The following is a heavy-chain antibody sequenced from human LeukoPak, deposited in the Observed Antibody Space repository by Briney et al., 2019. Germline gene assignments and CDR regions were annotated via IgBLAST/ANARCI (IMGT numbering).Heavy chain of an antibody. CDR3: ARAQPSGYDSGYMDV. V-gene: IGHV3-48*03. CDR1: GFTFSSYE. Sequence: PGGSLRLSCAASGFTFSSYEMNWVRQAPGKGLEWVSYISSSGSTIYYADSAKGRFTISRDNAKNSLYLQMNSLRAEDTAVYYCARAQPSGYDSGYMDVWGKGTTVTISS. D-gene: IGHD5-12*01. CDR2: ISSSGSTI. J-gene: IGHJ6*03.